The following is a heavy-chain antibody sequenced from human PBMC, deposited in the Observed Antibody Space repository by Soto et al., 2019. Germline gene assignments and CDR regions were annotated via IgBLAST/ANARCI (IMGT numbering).Heavy chain of an antibody. CDR2: IYHSGST. Sequence: QVQLQEPGPGLVKPSGTLSLTCAVSGGSISSSNWWSWVRQPPGQGLEWIGEIYHSGSTNYNPSRKTRVTISVDKSKIQFSLKLSSVTAADTAVYYCARVRGGYYYAMDVWGQGTTVTVSS. V-gene: IGHV4-4*02. CDR1: GGSISSSNW. D-gene: IGHD3-10*02. CDR3: ARVRGGYYYAMDV. J-gene: IGHJ6*02.